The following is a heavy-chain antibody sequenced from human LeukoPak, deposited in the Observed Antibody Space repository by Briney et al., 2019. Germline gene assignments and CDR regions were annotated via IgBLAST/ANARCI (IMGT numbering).Heavy chain of an antibody. CDR2: INHNGNVN. J-gene: IGHJ4*02. CDR3: ARGMVEMATIIFDY. Sequence: GGSLRLSCAASGFTFSSYWMNWARQAPGKGLEWVASINHNGNVNYYVDSVKGRFTISRDNAKNSLYLQMSNLRAEDTAVYYCARGMVEMATIIFDYWGQGTLVTVSS. V-gene: IGHV3-7*03. D-gene: IGHD5-24*01. CDR1: GFTFSSYW.